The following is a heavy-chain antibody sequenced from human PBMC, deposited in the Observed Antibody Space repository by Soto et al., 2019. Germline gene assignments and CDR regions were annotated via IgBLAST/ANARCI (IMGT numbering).Heavy chain of an antibody. D-gene: IGHD3-16*01. CDR2: ISADNGNT. Sequence: QVQLVQSGAEVKKPGASVKVSCKASGYTFTTFGISWVRQAPGQGLEWMGWISADNGNTNYTQKFQGRVTMTTDTSTSTAYMAVRSRGFADTAVYYCARGGTPTDYSGPGALGTVSS. J-gene: IGHJ4*02. CDR3: ARGGTPTDY. CDR1: GYTFTTFG. V-gene: IGHV1-18*01.